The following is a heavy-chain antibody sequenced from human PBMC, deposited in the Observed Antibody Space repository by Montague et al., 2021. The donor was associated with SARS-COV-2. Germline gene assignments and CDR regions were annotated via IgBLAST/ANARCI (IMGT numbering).Heavy chain of an antibody. D-gene: IGHD3-3*01. CDR2: INHTGSA. Sequence: SETLSLTCAVYSGSFSDFYWTWIRQSPGKGLEWIGEINHTGSATYNPSLKGRVTLSRDTSKNQFSLKLQPVTPADTAVYYCARGQVTISGVLIFIPAAGHLDRWGQGTSVTVSS. V-gene: IGHV4-34*01. CDR3: ARGQVTISGVLIFIPAAGHLDR. J-gene: IGHJ4*02. CDR1: SGSFSDFY.